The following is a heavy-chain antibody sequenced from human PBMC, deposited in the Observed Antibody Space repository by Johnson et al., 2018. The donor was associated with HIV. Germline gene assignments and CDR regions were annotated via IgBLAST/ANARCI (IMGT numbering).Heavy chain of an antibody. Sequence: VQLVESGGGLVKPGGSLRLYCAASGFIFSNAWMSWVRQAPGKGLEWVANIKHDGSNNYYADSVKGRFTISRDNSKNTLYLQMDSLRAEDTAVYYCAKDRGLWFGDDALDLWGQGTMVTVSS. D-gene: IGHD3-10*01. CDR3: AKDRGLWFGDDALDL. J-gene: IGHJ3*01. V-gene: IGHV3-7*01. CDR1: GFIFSNAW. CDR2: IKHDGSNN.